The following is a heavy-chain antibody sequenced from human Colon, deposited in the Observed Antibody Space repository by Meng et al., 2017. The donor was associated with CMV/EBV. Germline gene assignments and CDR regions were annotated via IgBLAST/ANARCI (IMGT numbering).Heavy chain of an antibody. CDR2: ISPALGIA. V-gene: IGHV1-69*04. D-gene: IGHD6-6*01. CDR3: ARDMLWGSSSTYFDS. Sequence: SVKVSCKASGGTFKSYSISWVRQASGQGLEWMGRISPALGIASYAQKFPDRLTITADISTSTAYMELTTLRSDDTAVYYCARDMLWGSSSTYFDSWGQGTLVTVSS. J-gene: IGHJ4*02. CDR1: GGTFKSYS.